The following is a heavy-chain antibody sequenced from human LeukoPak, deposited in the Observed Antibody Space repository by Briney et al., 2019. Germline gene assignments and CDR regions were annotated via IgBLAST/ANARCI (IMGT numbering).Heavy chain of an antibody. CDR1: GFTFSSYS. CDR3: ARDRRIQLWDYYFDY. D-gene: IGHD5-18*01. Sequence: PGGSLRLSCAASGFTFSSYSMNWVRQAPGKGLEWVSSISSSSSYIYYADSVKGRFTISRDNAKNSLYLQMNSLRAEDTAVYYCARDRRIQLWDYYFDYWGQGTLVTVSP. J-gene: IGHJ4*02. CDR2: ISSSSSYI. V-gene: IGHV3-21*01.